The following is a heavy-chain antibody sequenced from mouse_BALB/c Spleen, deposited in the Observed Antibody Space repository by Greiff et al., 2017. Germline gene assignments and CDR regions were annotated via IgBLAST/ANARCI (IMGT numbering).Heavy chain of an antibody. CDR3: TRWGWDRY. CDR1: GYTFTSYW. D-gene: IGHD4-1*01. Sequence: LQQPGSELVRPGASVKLSCKASGYTFTSYWMHWVKQRPGQGLEWIGNIYPGSGSTNYDEKFKSKATLTVDSSSSTAYMQLSSLTSEDSAVYYCTRWGWDRYWGQGTSVTVSS. V-gene: IGHV1S22*01. CDR2: IYPGSGST. J-gene: IGHJ4*01.